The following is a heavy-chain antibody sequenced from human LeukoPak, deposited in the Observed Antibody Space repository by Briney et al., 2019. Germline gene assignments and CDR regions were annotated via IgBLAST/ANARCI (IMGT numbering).Heavy chain of an antibody. Sequence: SETLSLTCTVSGGSISSNNYYWSWIRQPPGREMEWIASINYGGTTYYNPSLKSRVTISVDTSKNQFSLRLSSVTAADTAVYLCARYVVSGAGRYYFGYWGRGSLVTVSS. CDR2: INYGGTT. CDR3: ARYVVSGAGRYYFGY. D-gene: IGHD3-10*01. J-gene: IGHJ4*02. CDR1: GGSISSNNYY. V-gene: IGHV4-39*01.